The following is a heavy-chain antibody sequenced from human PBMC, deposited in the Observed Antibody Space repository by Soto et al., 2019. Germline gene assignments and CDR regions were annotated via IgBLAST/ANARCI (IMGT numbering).Heavy chain of an antibody. CDR3: ARVERCGELSFVPSFDI. J-gene: IGHJ3*02. Sequence: ASVKVSCKASGYTFTSYGISWVRQAPGQGLEWMGWISAYNGNTNYAQKLQGRVTMTTDTSTSTAYMELRSLRSDDTAVYYCARVERCGELSFVPSFDIWGQGTMVTVSS. CDR2: ISAYNGNT. CDR1: GYTFTSYG. V-gene: IGHV1-18*01. D-gene: IGHD3-10*01.